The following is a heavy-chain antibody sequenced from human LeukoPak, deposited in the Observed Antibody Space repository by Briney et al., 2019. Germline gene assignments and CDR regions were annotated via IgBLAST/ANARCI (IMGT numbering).Heavy chain of an antibody. CDR2: INPSSGGT. Sequence: ASVKVSCKASGYTFTRHYMNWVRQAPGQGLEWMGKINPSSGGTGYAQKFQGRVTMTRDTSISAAYMELSRLRSDDTAVYYCAKEGLAWGIRLSYFDPWGQGTLVTVSS. D-gene: IGHD2/OR15-2a*01. V-gene: IGHV1-2*02. CDR1: GYTFTRHY. CDR3: AKEGLAWGIRLSYFDP. J-gene: IGHJ5*02.